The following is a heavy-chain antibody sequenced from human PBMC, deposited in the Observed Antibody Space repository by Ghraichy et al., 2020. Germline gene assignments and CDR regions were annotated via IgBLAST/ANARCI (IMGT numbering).Heavy chain of an antibody. V-gene: IGHV1-2*02. CDR2: INPNSGGT. CDR3: ARPIFETAAGTTHFDY. D-gene: IGHD6-13*01. Sequence: ASVKVSCKASGYTLTGYYMHWVRQAPGQGLEWMGWINPNSGGTNYAQKFQGRVTMTRDTSISTAYMELSRLRSDDTAVYYCARPIFETAAGTTHFDYWGQGTLVTVSS. CDR1: GYTLTGYY. J-gene: IGHJ4*02.